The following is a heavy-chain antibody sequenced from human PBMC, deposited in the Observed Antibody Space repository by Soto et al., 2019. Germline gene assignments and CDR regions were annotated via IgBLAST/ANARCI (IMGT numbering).Heavy chain of an antibody. CDR3: ARGLGRLFIASFRHSNCGGDCYSRYFQH. Sequence: GGSLRLSCAASGFTFSSYAMHWVRQAPGKGLEWVAVISYDGSNKYYADSVKGRFTISRDNSKNTLYLQMNSLRAEDTAVYYCARGLGRLFIASFRHSNCGGDCYSRYFQHWGQGT. J-gene: IGHJ1*01. CDR1: GFTFSSYA. V-gene: IGHV3-30-3*01. CDR2: ISYDGSNK. D-gene: IGHD2-21*02.